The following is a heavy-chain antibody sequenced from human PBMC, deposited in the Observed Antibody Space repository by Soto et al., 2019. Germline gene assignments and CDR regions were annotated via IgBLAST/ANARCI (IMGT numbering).Heavy chain of an antibody. CDR3: AKTRSSYYGYYYYYYGMDV. D-gene: IGHD3-22*01. Sequence: GGSMRLSCAASGLTLSSYAMSWVRQAPGKGLEWVSAISGSGGSTYYADSVKGRFTISRDNSKNTLYLQMNSLRAEDTAVYYCAKTRSSYYGYYYYYYGMDVWGQGTTVTVSS. V-gene: IGHV3-23*01. J-gene: IGHJ6*02. CDR2: ISGSGGST. CDR1: GLTLSSYA.